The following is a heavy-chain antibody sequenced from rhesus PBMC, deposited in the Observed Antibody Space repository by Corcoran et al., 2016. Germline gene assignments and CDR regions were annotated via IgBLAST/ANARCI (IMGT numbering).Heavy chain of an antibody. J-gene: IGHJ4*01. Sequence: QLQLQESGPGLVKPSETLSLTCAVSGGSISSSYWSWIRQAPGKGLEWIGYSGGSRRITNYTPSRKSRVTLSVDTSKHQLSLKLSSVTAADTAVYYCARKIAAALAFDYWGQGVLVTVSS. D-gene: IGHD6-25*01. CDR1: GGSISSSY. CDR2: SGGSRRIT. CDR3: ARKIAAALAFDY. V-gene: IGHV4-169*01.